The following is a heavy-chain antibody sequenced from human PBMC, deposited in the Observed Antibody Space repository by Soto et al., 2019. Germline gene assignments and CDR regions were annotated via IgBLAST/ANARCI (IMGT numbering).Heavy chain of an antibody. CDR2: ITSTGSST. J-gene: IGHJ4*02. V-gene: IGHV3-23*01. Sequence: EVQLLESGGGFVQPGGSLRLSCAASGFTFSNYAMTWVRQAPGKGLEWVSTITSTGSSTYYADSVKGRFNISRDNSKNTLFLQINSLRAVDTAVYYCAKGAEGYVVSSLDFWGQGTLVSVSS. CDR1: GFTFSNYA. D-gene: IGHD5-12*01. CDR3: AKGAEGYVVSSLDF.